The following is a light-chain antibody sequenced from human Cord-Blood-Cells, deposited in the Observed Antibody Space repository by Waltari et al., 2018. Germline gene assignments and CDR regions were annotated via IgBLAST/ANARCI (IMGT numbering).Light chain of an antibody. CDR1: QSVSSY. V-gene: IGKV3-11*01. J-gene: IGKJ4*01. Sequence: EIVLTQSPATLSLSAGERATLSCRASQSVSSYLAWYQQKPGQAPRLLIYDASNRATGIPARFSGSGSVTDFTLTISALEPEDFAVYYCQQRSNWPPGTFGGGTKVEI. CDR3: QQRSNWPPGT. CDR2: DAS.